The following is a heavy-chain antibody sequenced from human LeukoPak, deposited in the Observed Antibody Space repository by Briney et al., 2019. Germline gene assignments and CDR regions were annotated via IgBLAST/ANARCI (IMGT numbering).Heavy chain of an antibody. D-gene: IGHD5/OR15-5a*01. CDR1: GFIFSSYW. V-gene: IGHV3-7*01. CDR3: TRENGGYKVYEGY. Sequence: GGSLRLSCAASGFIFSSYWMAWVRQAPGKGLEWVANIKEDGSEKNYVDSVKGRFTISRDNAKNSLYLQMNSLRAEDTAVYYCTRENGGYKVYEGYWGQGTLVTVSS. CDR2: IKEDGSEK. J-gene: IGHJ4*02.